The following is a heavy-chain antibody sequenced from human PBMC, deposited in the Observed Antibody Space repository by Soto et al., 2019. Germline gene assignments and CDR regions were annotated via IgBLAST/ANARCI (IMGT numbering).Heavy chain of an antibody. CDR2: ISANGGAT. V-gene: IGHV3-23*01. CDR3: PKHFRLVLRGEDS. D-gene: IGHD2-15*01. J-gene: IGHJ4*02. CDR1: RFTFRTYA. Sequence: GGSLRLSCTASRFTFRTYAMTWVRQAPGKGLEWVSTISANGGATYYADSVRGRFTVSRDNSNDTLYLQMSSLRAEDTAVYYCPKHFRLVLRGEDSWGQGTLVTVYS.